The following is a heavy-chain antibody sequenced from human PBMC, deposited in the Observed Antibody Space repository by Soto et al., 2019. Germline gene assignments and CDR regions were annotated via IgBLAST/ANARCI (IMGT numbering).Heavy chain of an antibody. CDR1: GGTFSSYA. CDR3: ARDSRVDTAMARIYYYGMDV. J-gene: IGHJ6*02. Sequence: SVKVSCKASGGTFSSYAISWVRQAPGQGLEWMGGIIPIFGTANYAQKFQGRVTITADESTSTAYMELSSLRSEDTAVYYCARDSRVDTAMARIYYYGMDVWGQGTTVTVSS. CDR2: IIPIFGTA. V-gene: IGHV1-69*13. D-gene: IGHD5-18*01.